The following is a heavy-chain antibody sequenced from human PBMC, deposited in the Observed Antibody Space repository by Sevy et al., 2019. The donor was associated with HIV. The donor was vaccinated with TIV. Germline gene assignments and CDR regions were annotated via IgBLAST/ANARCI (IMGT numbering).Heavy chain of an antibody. CDR1: GFTVTFNS. J-gene: IGHJ4*02. CDR3: VGERAGIDH. V-gene: IGHV3-53*01. D-gene: IGHD6-19*01. Sequence: GGSLRLSCAASGFTVTFNSMSWVRQAPGRGLVWVSVIYVGRNTYYADSVKGRFTIFRDSFKDTVDLQMDSLRPEDSGVYSCVGERAGIDHWGQGTLVTVSS. CDR2: IYVGRNT.